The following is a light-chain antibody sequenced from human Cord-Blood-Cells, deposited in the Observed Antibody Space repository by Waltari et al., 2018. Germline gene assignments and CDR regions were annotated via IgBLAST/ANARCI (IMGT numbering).Light chain of an antibody. CDR3: CSYAGSSTFVV. CDR2: EGS. Sequence: QSALTPPASVSGSPGQSITISCTGTSSDVGSYNLVSWYQQHPGKDPKLMIYEGSKRPSGVSNRFSGSKSCNTASLTISGLQAEDEADYYCCSYAGSSTFVVFGTGTKVTVL. V-gene: IGLV2-23*03. J-gene: IGLJ1*01. CDR1: SSDVGSYNL.